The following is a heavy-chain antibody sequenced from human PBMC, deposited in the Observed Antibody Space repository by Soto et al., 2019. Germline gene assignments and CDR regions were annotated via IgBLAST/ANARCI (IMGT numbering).Heavy chain of an antibody. Sequence: SETLSLTCAVYGGSFSGHCWTWIRQPPGKGLEWIGEINHSGSTNYNPSLKSRVTISVDTSKNQFSLKLSSMTAADTAVYYCARGITMRVVRQGDAPDKYYLDAWGQGTLVTVSS. CDR1: GGSFSGHC. D-gene: IGHD3-22*01. V-gene: IGHV4-34*01. J-gene: IGHJ4*02. CDR2: INHSGST. CDR3: ARGITMRVVRQGDAPDKYYLDA.